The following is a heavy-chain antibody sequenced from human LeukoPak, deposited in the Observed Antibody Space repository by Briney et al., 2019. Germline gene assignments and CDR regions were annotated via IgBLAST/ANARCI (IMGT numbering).Heavy chain of an antibody. CDR2: IYHSGST. J-gene: IGHJ4*02. Sequence: SETLSLTCAVYGGSFSGYYWTWIRQPPGKGLEWIGEIYHSGSTNYNPSVKSRVTISIDTSKNQVSLRLTSVTAADTAVHYCAGFVWGGGFEYWGQGTLVTVSS. CDR1: GGSFSGYY. CDR3: AGFVWGGGFEY. V-gene: IGHV4-34*01. D-gene: IGHD7-27*01.